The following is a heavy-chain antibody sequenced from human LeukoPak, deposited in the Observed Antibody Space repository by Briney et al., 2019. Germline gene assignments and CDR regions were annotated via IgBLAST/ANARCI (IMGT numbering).Heavy chain of an antibody. CDR2: ISGSGGST. CDR3: AKDLYSSSWYIRFDY. D-gene: IGHD6-13*01. CDR1: GFTFSSYA. J-gene: IGHJ4*02. Sequence: GGSLGLSCAASGFTFSSYAMSWVRQAPGKGLEWVSAISGSGGSTYYADSVKGRFTISRDNSKNTLYLQMNSLRAEDTAVYYCAKDLYSSSWYIRFDYWGQGTLVTVSS. V-gene: IGHV3-23*01.